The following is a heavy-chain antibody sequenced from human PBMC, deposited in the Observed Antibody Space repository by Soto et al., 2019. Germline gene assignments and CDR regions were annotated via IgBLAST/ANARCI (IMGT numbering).Heavy chain of an antibody. CDR1: GFTFSSYG. Sequence: HPGGSLRLSCAASGFTFSSYGMHWVRQAPGKGLEWVAVISYDGSNKYYADSVKGRFTITRDNSKNTLYLQMNSLRAEDTAVYYCAKDGDSGYDHYYYGMDVWGQGTTVTVSS. V-gene: IGHV3-30*18. CDR2: ISYDGSNK. D-gene: IGHD5-12*01. CDR3: AKDGDSGYDHYYYGMDV. J-gene: IGHJ6*02.